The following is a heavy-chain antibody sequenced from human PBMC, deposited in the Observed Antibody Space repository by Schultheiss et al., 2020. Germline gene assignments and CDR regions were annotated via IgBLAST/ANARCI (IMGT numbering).Heavy chain of an antibody. CDR3: ARVRGRGIAAAGHYYFDY. D-gene: IGHD6-13*01. Sequence: AFVPVSCKVSGYTLTELSMHWVRQAPGKGLEWMGWINTNTGNPTYAQGFTGRFVFSLDTSVSTAYLQISSLKAEDTAVYYCARVRGRGIAAAGHYYFDYWGQGTLVTVSS. CDR1: GYTLTELS. CDR2: INTNTGNP. J-gene: IGHJ4*02. V-gene: IGHV7-4-1*02.